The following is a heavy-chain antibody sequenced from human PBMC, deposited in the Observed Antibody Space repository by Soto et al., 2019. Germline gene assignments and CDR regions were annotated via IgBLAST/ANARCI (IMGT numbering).Heavy chain of an antibody. V-gene: IGHV3-33*01. Sequence: QVQLVESGGGVVQPGRSLRLSCAASGFTFSSYGMHWVRQAPGKGLEWVAVIWYDGSNKYYADSVKGRFTISRDNSKNTLYLQMNSLIAEDTAVYYCARGGSRFGEFFDYWGQGTLVTVSS. CDR3: ARGGSRFGEFFDY. D-gene: IGHD3-10*02. CDR2: IWYDGSNK. CDR1: GFTFSSYG. J-gene: IGHJ4*02.